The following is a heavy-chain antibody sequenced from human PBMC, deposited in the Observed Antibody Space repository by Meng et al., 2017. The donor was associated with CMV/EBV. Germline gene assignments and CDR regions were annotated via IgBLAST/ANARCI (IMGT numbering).Heavy chain of an antibody. D-gene: IGHD3-10*01. CDR2: IWYDGSNR. CDR3: AKGRGGAGTSYFDS. J-gene: IGHJ4*02. V-gene: IGHV3-33*06. CDR1: GFMFRNYG. Sequence: GESLKISCVVSGFMFRNYGMHWVRQAPGKGLEWVAGIWYDGSNRNYGDSVKGRFTISRDNSNNTLYVQMNSLTVEDTAVYYCAKGRGGAGTSYFDSWGQGTLVTVSS.